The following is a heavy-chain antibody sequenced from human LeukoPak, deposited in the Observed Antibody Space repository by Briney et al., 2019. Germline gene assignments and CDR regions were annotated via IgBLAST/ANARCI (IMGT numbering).Heavy chain of an antibody. CDR3: ARNRPHAAGGFDP. CDR2: IYYSGST. D-gene: IGHD6-13*01. Sequence: GSLRLSCGASGFTFSSYAMNWVRQAPGKGLEWIGCIYYSGSTNYNPSLKSRVTISVDTSKNQFSLKLSSVTAADTAVYYCARNRPHAAGGFDPWGQGTLVTVSS. CDR1: GFTFSSYA. J-gene: IGHJ5*02. V-gene: IGHV4-59*08.